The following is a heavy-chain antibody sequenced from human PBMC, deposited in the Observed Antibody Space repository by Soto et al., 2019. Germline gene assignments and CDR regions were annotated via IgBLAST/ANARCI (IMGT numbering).Heavy chain of an antibody. V-gene: IGHV3-15*01. J-gene: IGHJ4*02. CDR2: IKSKTDGGTT. CDR3: TTGTLGGYCSGGSCSTRRYFDY. Sequence: GSLRLSCAASGFTFSNAWMSWVRQAPGKGLEWVGRIKSKTDGGTTGYAAPVKGRFTISRDDSKNTLYLQMNSLKTEDTAVYYCTTGTLGGYCSGGSCSTRRYFDYLGQGTLVTVSS. CDR1: GFTFSNAW. D-gene: IGHD2-15*01.